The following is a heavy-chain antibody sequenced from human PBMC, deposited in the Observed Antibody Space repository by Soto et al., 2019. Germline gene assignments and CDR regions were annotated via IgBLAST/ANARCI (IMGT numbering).Heavy chain of an antibody. D-gene: IGHD3-3*01. CDR3: ARGGEGVLRFLEWFKTYYYYYGMDV. Sequence: SETLSLTCAAYGGSFSGYSWSWIRQPPGKGLEWIGEINHSGSTNYNPSLKSRVTISVDTSKNQFSLKLSSVTAADTAVYYCARGGEGVLRFLEWFKTYYYYYGMDVWGQGTTVTVSS. V-gene: IGHV4-34*01. CDR2: INHSGST. CDR1: GGSFSGYS. J-gene: IGHJ6*02.